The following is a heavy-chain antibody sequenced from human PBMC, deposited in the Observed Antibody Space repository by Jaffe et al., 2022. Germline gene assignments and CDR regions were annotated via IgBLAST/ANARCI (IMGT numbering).Heavy chain of an antibody. CDR2: IIPIFGTA. Sequence: QVQLVQSGAEVKKPGSSVKVSCKASGGTFSSYAISWVRQAPGQGLEWMGGIIPIFGTANYAQKFQGRVTITADESTSTAYMELSSLRSEDTAVYYCAREMSIWPSHCSGGSCTVVYFDYWGQGTLVTVSS. J-gene: IGHJ4*02. CDR1: GGTFSSYA. D-gene: IGHD2-15*01. V-gene: IGHV1-69*01. CDR3: AREMSIWPSHCSGGSCTVVYFDY.